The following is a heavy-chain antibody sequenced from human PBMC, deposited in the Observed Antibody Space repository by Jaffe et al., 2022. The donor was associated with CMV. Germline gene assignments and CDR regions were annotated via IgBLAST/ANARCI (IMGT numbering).Heavy chain of an antibody. D-gene: IGHD1-1*01. J-gene: IGHJ4*02. V-gene: IGHV3-9*01. CDR1: GFTFDDYA. CDR2: ISWNSGSI. Sequence: EVQLVESGGGLVQPGRSLRLSCAASGFTFDDYAMHWVRQAPGKGLEWVSGISWNSGSIGYADSVKGRFTISRDNAKNSLYLQMNSLRAEDTALYYCAKAPHRSYNPPYYFDYWGQGTLVTVSS. CDR3: AKAPHRSYNPPYYFDY.